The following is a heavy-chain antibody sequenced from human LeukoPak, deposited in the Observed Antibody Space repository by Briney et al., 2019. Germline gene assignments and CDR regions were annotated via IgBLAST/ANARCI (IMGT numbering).Heavy chain of an antibody. D-gene: IGHD3-10*01. CDR3: ARDRGDTMVRGVITIDY. V-gene: IGHV1-69*06. CDR2: IIPIFGTA. CDR1: GGTFSSYA. J-gene: IGHJ4*02. Sequence: SVKVSCKASGGTFSSYAISWVRQAPGQGLEWMGGIIPIFGTANYAQKFQGRVTITADKSTSTAHMELSSLRSEDTAVYYCARDRGDTMVRGVITIDYWGQGTPVTVSS.